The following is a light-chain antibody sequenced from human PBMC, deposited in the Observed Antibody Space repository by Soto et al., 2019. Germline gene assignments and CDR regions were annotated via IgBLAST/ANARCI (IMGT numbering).Light chain of an antibody. V-gene: IGLV2-14*01. CDR3: SSYRSGSILFV. CDR1: ISDFVVYNY. Sequence: SALTQPASVSGSPGQSITISCTGTISDFVVYNYVSWYQQHPGKAPKVLIYEVINRPSGISNRFSGSKSGNTASLTISGLQAEDEADYYCSSYRSGSILFVFGAGTKVTVL. CDR2: EVI. J-gene: IGLJ1*01.